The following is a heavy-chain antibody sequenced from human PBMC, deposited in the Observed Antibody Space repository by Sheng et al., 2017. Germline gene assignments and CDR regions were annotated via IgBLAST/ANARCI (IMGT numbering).Heavy chain of an antibody. Sequence: EVQLVESGGGLVQPGGSLRLSCAGSGFTFNSSWMHWVRQAPGKGLVWLSRISGDGITTTYADSVRGRFTISRDNAKNTLFLQMSTLRADDAAVYYCARGGSPFYWGPGTLVTVSS. J-gene: IGHJ4*02. CDR2: ISGDGITT. D-gene: IGHD1-26*01. CDR1: GFTFNSSW. V-gene: IGHV3-74*03. CDR3: ARGGSPFY.